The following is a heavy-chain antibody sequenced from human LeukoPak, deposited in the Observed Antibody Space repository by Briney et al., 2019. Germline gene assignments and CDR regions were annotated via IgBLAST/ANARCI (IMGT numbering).Heavy chain of an antibody. CDR2: IYSSGST. V-gene: IGHV4-59*12. CDR3: GGGGGGGGAFDI. Sequence: PSETLSLTCNVSGGSIRGYYWSWIRQPPGKGLEWIGYIYSSGSTNYNPSLKSRVTMSVDTSKNQFSLKLSSVTAADTAVYYWGGGGGGGGAFDIWGQGTMVTVSS. CDR1: GGSIRGYY. J-gene: IGHJ3*02. D-gene: IGHD3-16*01.